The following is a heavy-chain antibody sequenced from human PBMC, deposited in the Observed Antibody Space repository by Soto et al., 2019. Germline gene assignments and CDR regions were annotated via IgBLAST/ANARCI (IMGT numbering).Heavy chain of an antibody. V-gene: IGHV3-21*01. CDR2: ISSTTNYI. CDR1: GFTFTRYS. J-gene: IGHJ4*02. Sequence: GGSLRLSCAASGFTFTRYSMNWVRQAPGKGLEWVSSISSTTNYIYYADSMKGRFTVSRDNAKNSVYLEMNSLSAEDTALYYCARESEDLTSNFDYWGQGTLVTVSS. CDR3: ARESEDLTSNFDY.